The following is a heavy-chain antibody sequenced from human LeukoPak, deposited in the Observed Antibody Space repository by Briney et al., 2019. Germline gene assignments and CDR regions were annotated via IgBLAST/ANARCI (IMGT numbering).Heavy chain of an antibody. CDR2: IYYSGST. CDR1: GGSISSSSYY. D-gene: IGHD6-13*01. CDR3: ARHGGAAGGH. J-gene: IGHJ4*02. V-gene: IGHV4-39*01. Sequence: SETLSLTCTVSGGSISSSSYYWGWIRQPPGKGLEWIGSIYYSGSTYYNPSLKSRVTISVDTSKNQLSLKLTSVTAADTAVYYCARHGGAAGGHWGQGTLVTVSS.